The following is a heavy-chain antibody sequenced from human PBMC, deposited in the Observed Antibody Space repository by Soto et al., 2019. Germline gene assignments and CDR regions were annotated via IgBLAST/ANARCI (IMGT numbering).Heavy chain of an antibody. D-gene: IGHD3-22*01. CDR2: IDESGNM. Sequence: SETLSLTCAVYGGSFSGYYLSWIRQPPGKGLEWIGEIDESGNMHYNPSLKSRATISVDTSKNQFSLKLKSVTAADTAVYFCARTGKFYYYDNSGLPFDPWGQGTLVTVSS. V-gene: IGHV4-34*01. J-gene: IGHJ5*02. CDR1: GGSFSGYY. CDR3: ARTGKFYYYDNSGLPFDP.